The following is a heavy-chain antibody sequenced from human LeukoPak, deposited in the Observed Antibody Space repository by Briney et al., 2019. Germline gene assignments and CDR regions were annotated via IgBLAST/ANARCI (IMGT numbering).Heavy chain of an antibody. J-gene: IGHJ1*01. CDR1: GFTFSSYA. CDR2: ISGSGGST. V-gene: IGHV3-23*01. CDR3: VSGSSSSYDLPFQH. Sequence: PGGSLRLSCAASGFTFSSYAMSWVRQAPGKGLEWVSDISGSGGSTYYADSVKGRFTISRDNSKNTLYLQVNSLRAEDTAVYYCVSGSSSSYDLPFQHWGQGTLVTVSS. D-gene: IGHD6-13*01.